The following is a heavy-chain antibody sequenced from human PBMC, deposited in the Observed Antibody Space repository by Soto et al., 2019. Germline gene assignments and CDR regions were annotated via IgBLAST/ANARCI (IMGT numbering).Heavy chain of an antibody. V-gene: IGHV3-30*03. D-gene: IGHD3-10*01. J-gene: IGHJ4*02. CDR2: ISYDGSNK. Sequence: QVQLVESGGGVVQPGRSLRLSCAASGFPFTTYGMHWVREGPGKGLEWVAVISYDGSNKYYADSVKGRFTISRDNSKNTLYLQMNSLRPEDRALYYCVGGQYDFDYRGQGSLVTVSS. CDR3: VGGQYDFDY. CDR1: GFPFTTYG.